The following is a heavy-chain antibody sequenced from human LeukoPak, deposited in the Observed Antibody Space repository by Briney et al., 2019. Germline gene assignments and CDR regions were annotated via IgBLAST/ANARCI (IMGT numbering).Heavy chain of an antibody. J-gene: IGHJ4*02. CDR2: IYSGGTT. CDR1: GFSVSSNY. CDR3: ARDDLLTTVDY. Sequence: PGGSLRLSCAASGFSVSSNYMTWVRQAPGKGLEWVSVIYSGGTTYYADSVKGRFTISRDNSKSTLHLQMNNLRAEDTAVYYCARDDLLTTVDYWGQGTLSPSPQ. D-gene: IGHD4-17*01. V-gene: IGHV3-66*02.